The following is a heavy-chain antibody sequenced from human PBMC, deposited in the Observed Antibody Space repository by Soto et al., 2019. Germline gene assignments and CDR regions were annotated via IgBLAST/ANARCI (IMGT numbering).Heavy chain of an antibody. CDR2: IYYSGST. D-gene: IGHD3-9*01. J-gene: IGHJ6*02. CDR3: ACARGYFDWLRVHYYGKDV. Sequence: SETLSLTCTVSGVSVSSGSYYWSWIRQPPGKGLEWIGYIYYSGSTNYNPSLKSRVTISVDTSKNQFPLKLSSVTAADTAVYYCACARGYFDWLRVHYYGKDVWGQGTTVTVSS. V-gene: IGHV4-61*01. CDR1: GVSVSSGSYY.